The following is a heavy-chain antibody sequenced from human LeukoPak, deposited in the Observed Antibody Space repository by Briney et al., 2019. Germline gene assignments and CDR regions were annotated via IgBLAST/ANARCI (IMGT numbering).Heavy chain of an antibody. CDR2: ISAISGNT. J-gene: IGHJ4*02. Sequence: ASVKVSCKASGYTFSNYGITWVRQAPGQGLEWMGWISAISGNTNFAQKFQGRVTMTTDTSTSTAYMELRSLRSDDTAVYYCARDLGYSTSFAIPFDYWGQGTLVTVSS. V-gene: IGHV1-18*01. D-gene: IGHD1-26*01. CDR3: ARDLGYSTSFAIPFDY. CDR1: GYTFSNYG.